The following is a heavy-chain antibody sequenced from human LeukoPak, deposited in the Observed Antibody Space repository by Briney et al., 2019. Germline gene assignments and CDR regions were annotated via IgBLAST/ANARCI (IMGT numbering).Heavy chain of an antibody. V-gene: IGHV1-18*01. Sequence: GASVTVSCKASGYTFTSYGISWVRQAPGQGLEWMGWISAYNGNTNYAQKLQGRVTMTTDTSTSTAYMELRSLRSDDTAVYYCARRDVPAAPYYFDYWGQGTLVTVSS. J-gene: IGHJ4*02. CDR2: ISAYNGNT. CDR3: ARRDVPAAPYYFDY. CDR1: GYTFTSYG. D-gene: IGHD2-2*01.